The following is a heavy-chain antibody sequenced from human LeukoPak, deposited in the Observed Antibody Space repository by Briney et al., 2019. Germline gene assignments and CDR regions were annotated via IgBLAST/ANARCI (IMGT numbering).Heavy chain of an antibody. CDR1: GFTFDDYG. V-gene: IGHV3-20*04. CDR2: INWNGGST. Sequence: GGSLRLSCAASGFTFDDYGMSWVRQAPGKGLEWVSGINWNGGSTGYADSVKGRFTISRDNAKNSLYLQMNSLRAEDTAVYYCARDEMITFGGVIVLDYWGQGTLVTVSS. D-gene: IGHD3-16*02. J-gene: IGHJ4*02. CDR3: ARDEMITFGGVIVLDY.